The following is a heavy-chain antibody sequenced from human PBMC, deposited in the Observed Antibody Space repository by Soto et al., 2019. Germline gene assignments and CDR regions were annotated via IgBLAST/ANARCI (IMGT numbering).Heavy chain of an antibody. D-gene: IGHD6-19*01. CDR1: GCLFSNYP. Sequence: GGPLILSCAVSGCLFSNYPVIWVRPAPGKGLEWVSSVSPSGSNTYYGDSVKGRFTMSRDNSENRLHLQMNSLRAEDTAVYFCARRDSSGWYSLDYWGQGTLVNVSA. CDR2: VSPSGSNT. J-gene: IGHJ4*02. V-gene: IGHV3-23*01. CDR3: ARRDSSGWYSLDY.